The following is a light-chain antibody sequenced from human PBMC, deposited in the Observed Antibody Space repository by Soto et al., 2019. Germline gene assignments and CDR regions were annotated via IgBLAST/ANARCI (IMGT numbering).Light chain of an antibody. J-gene: IGLJ1*01. V-gene: IGLV2-23*02. Sequence: QSALTQPASVSGSPGQSITISCTGTSSDVGSYNLVSWYQQHPGKAPKLMIYEVSKRPSGVSNRFSGSKSGSTASLTISGLQAEDEADYYCCSYAGSPYVFGTGTKVTVL. CDR3: CSYAGSPYV. CDR1: SSDVGSYNL. CDR2: EVS.